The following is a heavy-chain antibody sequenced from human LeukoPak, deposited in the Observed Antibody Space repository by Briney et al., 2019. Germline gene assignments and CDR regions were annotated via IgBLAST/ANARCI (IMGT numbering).Heavy chain of an antibody. D-gene: IGHD3-10*01. Sequence: ASVKVSCKASGYTFTSYYMHWVRQAPGRGLEWMGIINPSGGSTSYAQKFQGRVTMTRDTSTSTVYMELSSLRSEDTAVYYCARDPGYYGSGSYGYYMDVWGKGTTVTISS. V-gene: IGHV1-46*01. CDR2: INPSGGST. CDR1: GYTFTSYY. CDR3: ARDPGYYGSGSYGYYMDV. J-gene: IGHJ6*03.